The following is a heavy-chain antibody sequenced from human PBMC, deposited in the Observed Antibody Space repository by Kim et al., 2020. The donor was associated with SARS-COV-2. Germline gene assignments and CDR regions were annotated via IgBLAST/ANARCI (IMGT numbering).Heavy chain of an antibody. V-gene: IGHV4-34*01. CDR3: ARGSRRYQT. CDR2: GST. J-gene: IGHJ4*02. Sequence: GSTNYNPSLKSTITISVNTSKNQFSLKLSSVTAADTAVYYCARGSRRYQTWGQGTLVTVSS. D-gene: IGHD3-9*01.